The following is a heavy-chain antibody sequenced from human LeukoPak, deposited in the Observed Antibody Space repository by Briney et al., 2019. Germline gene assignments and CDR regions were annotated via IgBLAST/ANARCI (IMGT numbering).Heavy chain of an antibody. CDR3: ARHNYDILTGYFS. D-gene: IGHD3-9*01. Sequence: ASVKVPCKASGYTFTGYYMHWVRQAPGQGLEWMGWINPNSGGTNYSQKFQGRVTMTRDTSISTAYMELSRLRSDDTAVYYCARHNYDILTGYFSWGQGTLVTVSS. CDR2: INPNSGGT. CDR1: GYTFTGYY. J-gene: IGHJ4*02. V-gene: IGHV1-2*02.